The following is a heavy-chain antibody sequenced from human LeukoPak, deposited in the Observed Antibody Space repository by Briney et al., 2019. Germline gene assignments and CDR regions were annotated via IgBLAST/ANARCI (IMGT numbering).Heavy chain of an antibody. J-gene: IGHJ4*02. Sequence: SETLSLTSTVSGGSISSSSYYWGWIRQPPGKGLEWIGSIYYSGSTYYNPSLKSRVTISVDTSKNQFSLKLSSVTAADTAVYYCARGDYGGKPFDYWGQGTLVTVSS. CDR2: IYYSGST. V-gene: IGHV4-39*07. CDR3: ARGDYGGKPFDY. D-gene: IGHD4-23*01. CDR1: GGSISSSSYY.